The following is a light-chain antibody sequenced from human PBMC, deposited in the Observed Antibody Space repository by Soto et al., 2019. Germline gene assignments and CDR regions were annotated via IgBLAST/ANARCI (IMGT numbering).Light chain of an antibody. J-gene: IGKJ4*01. CDR3: QQYGRSLT. V-gene: IGKV3-20*01. CDR2: DAS. CDR1: QSVTNSY. Sequence: IGLTQSPGTLSLSPGERATLSCRASQSVTNSYLAWYKQKPGQATRLFIYDASRRATGIPDRFSGSGSGTDFTLTISRLQPEDFAVYYCQQYGRSLTFGGGTKVEIK.